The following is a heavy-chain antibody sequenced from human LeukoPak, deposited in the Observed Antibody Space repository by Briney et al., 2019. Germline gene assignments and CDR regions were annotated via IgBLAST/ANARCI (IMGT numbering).Heavy chain of an antibody. CDR1: GFTFSNFW. D-gene: IGHD1-1*01. CDR2: IKQDETEK. CDR3: ARDFNWAFDF. V-gene: IGHV3-7*01. J-gene: IGHJ4*02. Sequence: GGSLRLSCTASGFTFSNFWMGWVRQAPGKGLEWVANIKQDETEKFYLGSVKGRFTISRDNAKNSLYLQMNSLRAEDSAVYYCARDFNWAFDFWGQGILVTVSS.